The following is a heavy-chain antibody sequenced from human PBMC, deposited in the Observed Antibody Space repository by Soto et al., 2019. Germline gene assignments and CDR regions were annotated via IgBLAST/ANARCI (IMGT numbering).Heavy chain of an antibody. V-gene: IGHV3-23*01. CDR3: AKCSSWQQLVLVFGY. D-gene: IGHD6-13*01. J-gene: IGHJ4*02. Sequence: GGSLRLSCAASGFTFSSYAMSWVRQAPGKGLEWVSAISGSGGSTYYADSVKGRFTISRDNSKNTLYLQMNSLRAEDTAVYYCAKCSSWQQLVLVFGYWGQGTLVTVSS. CDR1: GFTFSSYA. CDR2: ISGSGGST.